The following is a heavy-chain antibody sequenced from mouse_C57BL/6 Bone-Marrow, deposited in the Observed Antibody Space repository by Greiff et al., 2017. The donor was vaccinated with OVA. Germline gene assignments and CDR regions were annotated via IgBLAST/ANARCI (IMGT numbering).Heavy chain of an antibody. J-gene: IGHJ3*01. D-gene: IGHD2-4*01. Sequence: VQLQQSGDELVRPGASVKLSCTASGFNIKDDYMHWVKQRPEQGLEWIGWIDPENGDTEYASKFQGKATITADTSSNTAYLQLSSLTSEDTAVYYCTTGGLRRDPAWFAYWGQGTLVTVSA. CDR1: GFNIKDDY. CDR3: TTGGLRRDPAWFAY. V-gene: IGHV14-4*01. CDR2: IDPENGDT.